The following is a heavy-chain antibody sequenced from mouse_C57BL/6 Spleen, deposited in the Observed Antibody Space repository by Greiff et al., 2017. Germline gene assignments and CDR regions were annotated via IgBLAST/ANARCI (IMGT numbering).Heavy chain of an antibody. J-gene: IGHJ4*01. D-gene: IGHD2-1*01. CDR1: GYTFTDHT. Sequence: VQLQQSDAELVKPGASVKISCKVSGYTFTDHTIHWMKQRPEQGLEWIGYIYPRDGSTKYNEKFKGKATLTADKSSSTAYMQRNSLTSEDSAVYFCAGYYGNYDYAMDYWGQGTSVTVSS. CDR2: IYPRDGST. CDR3: AGYYGNYDYAMDY. V-gene: IGHV1-78*01.